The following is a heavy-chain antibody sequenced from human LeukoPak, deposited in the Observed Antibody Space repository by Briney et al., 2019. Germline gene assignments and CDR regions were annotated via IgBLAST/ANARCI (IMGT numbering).Heavy chain of an antibody. J-gene: IGHJ4*02. CDR2: IYYSGST. Sequence: SETLSLTCTVSGGSISSGDYYWSWIRQPPGKGLEWIGYIYYSGSTYYNPSLKSRVTISGDTSKNQFSLKLSSVTAADTAVYYCAREDGSTSCYTLWGQGTLVTVSS. D-gene: IGHD2-2*02. CDR3: AREDGSTSCYTL. CDR1: GGSISSGDYY. V-gene: IGHV4-30-4*08.